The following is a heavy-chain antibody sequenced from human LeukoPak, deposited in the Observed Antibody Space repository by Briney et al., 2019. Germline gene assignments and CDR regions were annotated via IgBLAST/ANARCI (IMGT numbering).Heavy chain of an antibody. CDR1: GNTFTGYY. J-gene: IGHJ3*02. CDR3: ARDKDTIFGVVSLARSAFDI. V-gene: IGHV1-2*02. CDR2: INPNSGGT. Sequence: ASVKVSCKASGNTFTGYYMHWVRQAPGQGLEWMGWINPNSGGTNYAQKFQGRVTMTRDTSISTAYMELSRLRSDDTAVYYCARDKDTIFGVVSLARSAFDIWGQGTMVTVSS. D-gene: IGHD3-3*01.